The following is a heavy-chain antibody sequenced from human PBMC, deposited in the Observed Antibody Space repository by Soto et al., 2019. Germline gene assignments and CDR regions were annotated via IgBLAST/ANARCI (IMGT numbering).Heavy chain of an antibody. J-gene: IGHJ3*01. D-gene: IGHD2-2*01. CDR3: TSAGGHSAIKAFDF. Sequence: DVQLVESGGGSAQPGGSLTLSCEASGFSFSSHWMHWVRQAPGRGLMWVSRINSDGSDTMYADSVKGRFTISRDNADNAGSLQINGLRADDTGLHYCTSAGGHSAIKAFDFWGQGAMVTVSS. CDR1: GFSFSSHW. V-gene: IGHV3-74*03. CDR2: INSDGSDT.